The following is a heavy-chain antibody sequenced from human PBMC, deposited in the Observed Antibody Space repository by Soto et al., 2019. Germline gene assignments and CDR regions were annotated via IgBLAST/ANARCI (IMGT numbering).Heavy chain of an antibody. V-gene: IGHV4-61*01. CDR1: GGSVSSGSYY. D-gene: IGHD6-13*01. CDR3: ARDTAIAAADTHYFDY. CDR2: IYYSGST. J-gene: IGHJ4*02. Sequence: SATLSITCTVSGGSVSSGSYYWSWIRQPPGKGLEWIGYIYYSGSTNYNPSLKSRVTISVDTSKNQFPLKLSSVTAADTAVYYCARDTAIAAADTHYFDYWGQGTLGTVSS.